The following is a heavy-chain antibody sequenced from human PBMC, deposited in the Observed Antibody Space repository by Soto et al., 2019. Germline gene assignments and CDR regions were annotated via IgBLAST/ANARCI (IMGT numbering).Heavy chain of an antibody. J-gene: IGHJ5*02. V-gene: IGHV4-31*03. CDR2: IYYSGST. D-gene: IGHD1-20*01. Sequence: QVQLQESGPGLVKPSQTLSLTCTVSGGSISSGGYYWSWIRQHPGKGLEWIGYIYYSGSTYYNPSLQSRATISVHTSKNPSSLKLSSVTAADTAVYYCARVGGINWFDPWGQGTLVTVSS. CDR1: GGSISSGGYY. CDR3: ARVGGINWFDP.